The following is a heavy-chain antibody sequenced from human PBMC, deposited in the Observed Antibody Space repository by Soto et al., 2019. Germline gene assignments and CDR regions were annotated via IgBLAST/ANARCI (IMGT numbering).Heavy chain of an antibody. CDR1: GFTFSSYA. CDR2: ISYDGSNK. V-gene: IGHV3-30-3*01. CDR3: ARELWYNDAFDI. D-gene: IGHD5-18*01. Sequence: PGGSLRLSCAASGFTFSSYAMHWVRQAPGKGLEWVAVISYDGSNKYYADSVKGRFTISRDNSKNTLYLQMNSLRAEDTAVYYCARELWYNDAFDIWGQGTMVTVSS. J-gene: IGHJ3*02.